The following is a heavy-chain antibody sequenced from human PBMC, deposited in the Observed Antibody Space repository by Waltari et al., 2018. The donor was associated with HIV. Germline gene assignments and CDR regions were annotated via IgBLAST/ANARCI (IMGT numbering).Heavy chain of an antibody. CDR3: AKGKMRMGTAMVGY. D-gene: IGHD5-18*01. J-gene: IGHJ4*02. CDR2: IYYSGST. CDR1: GGSISSSSYY. Sequence: QLQLQESGPGLVKPSETLSLTCTVSGGSISSSSYYWGWIRQPPGTGLEWIGSIYYSGSTYYNPSLKSRVTISVDTSKNQFSLKLSSVTAADTAVYYCAKGKMRMGTAMVGYWGQGTLVTVSS. V-gene: IGHV4-39*07.